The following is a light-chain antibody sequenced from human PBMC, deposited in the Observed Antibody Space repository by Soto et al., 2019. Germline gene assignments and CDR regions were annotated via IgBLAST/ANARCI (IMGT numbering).Light chain of an antibody. Sequence: DIQMTQSPSSLSASVGDRVTITCQASQDISNYLNWYQQKPGKAPKLLIYDASNLETGVPSRFSGSGSGTDFTFTISSLQAEDIATYYCQQYDSLPRTFGQGTKVEI. J-gene: IGKJ1*01. V-gene: IGKV1-33*01. CDR2: DAS. CDR3: QQYDSLPRT. CDR1: QDISNY.